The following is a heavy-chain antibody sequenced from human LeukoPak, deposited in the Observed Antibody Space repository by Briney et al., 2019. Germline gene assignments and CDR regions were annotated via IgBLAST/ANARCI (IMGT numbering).Heavy chain of an antibody. Sequence: PSETLSLTCAVYGGSFSGYYWSWIRQPPGKGLEWIGEINHSGSTNYNPSLKSRVTISVDTSKNQFSLKLSSVTAADTAVYYCATEYYYDSSGYLNYWGQGTLVTVSS. J-gene: IGHJ4*02. CDR1: GGSFSGYY. CDR2: INHSGST. V-gene: IGHV4-34*01. CDR3: ATEYYYDSSGYLNY. D-gene: IGHD3-22*01.